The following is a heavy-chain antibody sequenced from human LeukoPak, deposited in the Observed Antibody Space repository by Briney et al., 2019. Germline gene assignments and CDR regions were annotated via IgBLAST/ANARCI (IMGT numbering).Heavy chain of an antibody. J-gene: IGHJ4*02. Sequence: PGGSLRLSCAASGFTFSSNWMHWVRQAPGKGLVWVSRINTDGSTTTYADSVKGRFTISRDNAENTLYLQMNSLRAEDTAVYFCAKRTAAVGPYFDFWGQGTLVTVSS. D-gene: IGHD6-13*01. V-gene: IGHV3-74*01. CDR3: AKRTAAVGPYFDF. CDR2: INTDGSTT. CDR1: GFTFSSNW.